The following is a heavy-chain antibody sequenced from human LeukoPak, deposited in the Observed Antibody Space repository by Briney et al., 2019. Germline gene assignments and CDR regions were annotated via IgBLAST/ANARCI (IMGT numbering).Heavy chain of an antibody. J-gene: IGHJ4*02. D-gene: IGHD4-17*01. CDR2: ISFDGSRR. CDR1: GFTFSDSG. V-gene: IGHV3-30*18. CDR3: AKEGTDYGDYPYFFDY. Sequence: GGSLRLSCAASGFTFSDSGMHWVRQAPGKGLEWVGIISFDGSRRFYADSVRGRFTVSRDNSKNTLFLQMDSLSADDTGVYYCAKEGTDYGDYPYFFDYWGQGTLVTVSS.